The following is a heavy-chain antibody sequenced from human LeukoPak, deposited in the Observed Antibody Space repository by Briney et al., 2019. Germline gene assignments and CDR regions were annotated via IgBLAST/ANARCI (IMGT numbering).Heavy chain of an antibody. Sequence: PGGSLRLSCAASGFTFSSYNMNWVRQAPEKGLEWVSYISSSGSTIYYADSVKGRFTISRDNAKNSLYLQMNSLRVEDTAVYYCARRGYSSTWTGFDIWGQGIMVTVSS. CDR1: GFTFSSYN. CDR2: ISSSGSTI. J-gene: IGHJ3*02. D-gene: IGHD6-13*01. V-gene: IGHV3-48*01. CDR3: ARRGYSSTWTGFDI.